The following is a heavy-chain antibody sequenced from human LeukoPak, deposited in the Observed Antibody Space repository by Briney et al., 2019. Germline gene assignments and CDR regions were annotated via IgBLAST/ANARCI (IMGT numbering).Heavy chain of an antibody. CDR2: TYYRSKWYN. CDR3: ARVVGYCSGGSCYDNWFDP. J-gene: IGHJ5*02. D-gene: IGHD2-15*01. CDR1: GDSVSSNSAA. V-gene: IGHV6-1*01. Sequence: SQTLSLTCAISGDSVSSNSAAWNWIRQSPSRGLEWLGRTYYRSKWYNDYAVSVKSRITINPDTSKNQFSLQLSSVIPEDTAVYYCARVVGYCSGGSCYDNWFDPWGQGTLVTVSS.